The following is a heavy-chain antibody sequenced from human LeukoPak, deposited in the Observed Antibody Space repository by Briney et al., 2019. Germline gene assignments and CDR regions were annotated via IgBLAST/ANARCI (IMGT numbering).Heavy chain of an antibody. J-gene: IGHJ4*02. Sequence: GASVKVSCKASGYTFTSYGISWVRQAPGQGLEWMGWISAYNGNTNYAQKLQGRVTMTTDTSTSTAYMELSSLRSEDTAVYYCARDPGYCTNGVCPKVGFDYWGQGTLVTVSS. CDR2: ISAYNGNT. CDR3: ARDPGYCTNGVCPKVGFDY. V-gene: IGHV1-18*01. CDR1: GYTFTSYG. D-gene: IGHD2-8*01.